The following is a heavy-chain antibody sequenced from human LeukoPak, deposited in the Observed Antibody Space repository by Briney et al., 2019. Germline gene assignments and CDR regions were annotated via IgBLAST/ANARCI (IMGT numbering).Heavy chain of an antibody. CDR3: ARDRQDIDSSGGDFDY. CDR1: GYTFTSYY. D-gene: IGHD3-22*01. J-gene: IGHJ4*02. V-gene: IGHV1-46*01. CDR2: INPSGGST. Sequence: GASVKVSCKASGYTFTSYYMHWVRQAPGQGLERMGIINPSGGSTSYAQKFQGRVTMTRDTSTSTVYMELSSLRSEDTAVYYCARDRQDIDSSGGDFDYWGQGTLVTVSS.